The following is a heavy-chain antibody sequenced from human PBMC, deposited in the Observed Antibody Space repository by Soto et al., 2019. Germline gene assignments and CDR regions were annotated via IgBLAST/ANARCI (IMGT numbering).Heavy chain of an antibody. Sequence: QVQLVQSGAEVQKPGASVKVSCKSSGYTFTSYDINWVRQAPGPGLEWMGCVNPNSGNTGYAQKFQGRVTMTRNTSISTAYMELRSLRSEDTAVYYCARATFGACDYWGQGTLVTVSS. CDR1: GYTFTSYD. J-gene: IGHJ4*02. CDR3: ARATFGACDY. CDR2: VNPNSGNT. V-gene: IGHV1-8*01. D-gene: IGHD3-10*01.